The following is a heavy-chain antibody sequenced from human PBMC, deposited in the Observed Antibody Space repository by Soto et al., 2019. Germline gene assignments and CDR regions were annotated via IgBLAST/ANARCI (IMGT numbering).Heavy chain of an antibody. CDR2: IYYSGST. V-gene: IGHV4-59*01. CDR3: ARACGGGSCYSPYYYYGMDV. CDR1: GGSISSYY. D-gene: IGHD2-15*01. Sequence: PSETLSLTCTVSGGSISSYYWSWIRQPPGKGLEWIGYIYYSGSTNYNPSLKSRVTISVDTSKNQFSLKLSSVTAADTAVYYCARACGGGSCYSPYYYYGMDVWGQGTTVTVSS. J-gene: IGHJ6*02.